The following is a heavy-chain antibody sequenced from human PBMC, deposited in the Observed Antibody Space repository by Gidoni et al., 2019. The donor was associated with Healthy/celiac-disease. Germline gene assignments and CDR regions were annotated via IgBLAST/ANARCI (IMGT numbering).Heavy chain of an antibody. Sequence: QVQLVQSGAEVKPPGSSLKVSCKASGGTFSSYAISWVRQAPGQGLEWMGGIIPIFGTATYAQKFQGRVTITADESTSTAYMELSSLRSEDTAVYYCARECEAYYYMDVWGKGTMVTVSS. CDR3: ARECEAYYYMDV. CDR1: GGTFSSYA. V-gene: IGHV1-69*01. CDR2: IIPIFGTA. J-gene: IGHJ6*03.